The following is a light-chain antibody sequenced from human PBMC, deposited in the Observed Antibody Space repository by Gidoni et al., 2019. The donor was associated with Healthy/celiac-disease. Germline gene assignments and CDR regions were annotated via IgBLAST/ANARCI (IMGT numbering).Light chain of an antibody. J-gene: IGKJ2*01. Sequence: EIVMTQSPATLSVSTGERATLSCRASQSVSSNLAWYQQKPGQAPRLLIYGASNRATGIPARFSGSGSGTEFTLTISSLQSEDFAVYYCQQYNNWPPYTFGQGTKLEIK. CDR2: GAS. V-gene: IGKV3-15*01. CDR3: QQYNNWPPYT. CDR1: QSVSSN.